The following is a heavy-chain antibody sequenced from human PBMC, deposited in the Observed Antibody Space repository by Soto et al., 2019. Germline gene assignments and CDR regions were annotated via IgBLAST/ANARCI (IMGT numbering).Heavy chain of an antibody. Sequence: EVQLVESGGGLVQPGGSLRLSCAASGFIVSSNYMSWVRQAAGKGLEWVSVIYSGGTTYYPDSVKDRFTISRDNSKNTLYLQMNSLRAEDTAVYFCARGFDGSATYSLDYWGQGTLVTVSS. CDR1: GFIVSSNY. J-gene: IGHJ4*02. CDR3: ARGFDGSATYSLDY. D-gene: IGHD3-10*01. V-gene: IGHV3-66*01. CDR2: IYSGGTT.